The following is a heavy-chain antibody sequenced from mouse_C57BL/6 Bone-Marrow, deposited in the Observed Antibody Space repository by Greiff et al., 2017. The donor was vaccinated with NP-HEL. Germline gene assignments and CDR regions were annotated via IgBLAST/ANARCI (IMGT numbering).Heavy chain of an antibody. CDR1: GYTFTTYP. J-gene: IGHJ3*01. D-gene: IGHD2-4*01. V-gene: IGHV1-47*01. CDR3: ARGDYETAWFAY. CDR2: FHPYNDDT. Sequence: VQLQQSGAELARPGASVKLSCKASGYTFTTYPIEWMKQNHGKSLEWIGNFHPYNDDTKYNEKFKGKATLTVEKSSSTVYLELSRLTSDDSAVYYCARGDYETAWFAYWGQGTLVTVSA.